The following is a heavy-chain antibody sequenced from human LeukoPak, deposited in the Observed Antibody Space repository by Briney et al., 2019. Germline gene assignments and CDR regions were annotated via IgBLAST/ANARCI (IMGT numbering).Heavy chain of an antibody. CDR1: GGSVSSGSYY. Sequence: SETLSLTCTVSGGSVSSGSYYWSWIRQPPGKGLEWIGYIYYSGSTNYNPSLKSRVTISVDTSKNQFSLKLSSVTAADTAVYYCARDGVGSSPYYYYYGMDVWGKGTTVTVSS. D-gene: IGHD6-13*01. CDR3: ARDGVGSSPYYYYYGMDV. J-gene: IGHJ6*04. V-gene: IGHV4-61*01. CDR2: IYYSGST.